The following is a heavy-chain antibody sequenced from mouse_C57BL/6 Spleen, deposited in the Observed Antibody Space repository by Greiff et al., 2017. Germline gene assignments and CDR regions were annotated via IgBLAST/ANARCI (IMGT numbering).Heavy chain of an antibody. CDR2: IDPSDSYT. CDR1: GYTFTSYW. Sequence: QVQLKQPGAELVKPGASVKLSCKASGYTFTSYWMQWVKQRPGQGLEWIGEIDPSDSYTNYNQKFKGKATLTVDTSSSPAYMQLSSLTSEDSAVYYCACHSGFAYWGQGTLVTVSA. V-gene: IGHV1-50*01. D-gene: IGHD6-1*01. J-gene: IGHJ3*01. CDR3: ACHSGFAY.